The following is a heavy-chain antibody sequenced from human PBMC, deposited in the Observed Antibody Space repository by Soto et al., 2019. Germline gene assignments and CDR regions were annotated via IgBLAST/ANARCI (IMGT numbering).Heavy chain of an antibody. J-gene: IGHJ4*02. CDR1: GGSISSYY. Sequence: QVQLQESGPGLVKPSETLSLTCTVSGGSISSYYWSWIRQPPGKGLEWIGYIYYSGSTNYNPSLKSRVTISVDTAKNQFSLKLSSVTAADTAVYYCARVLSSSWCFDYWGQGTLVTVSS. CDR3: ARVLSSSWCFDY. CDR2: IYYSGST. V-gene: IGHV4-59*01. D-gene: IGHD6-13*01.